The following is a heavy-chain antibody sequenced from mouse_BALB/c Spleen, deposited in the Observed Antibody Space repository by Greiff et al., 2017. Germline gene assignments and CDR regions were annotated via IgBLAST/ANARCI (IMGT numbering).Heavy chain of an antibody. Sequence: EVKVEESGPGLVKPSQSLSLTCTVTGYSITSDYAWNWIRQFPGNKLEWMGYISYSGSTSYNPSLKSRISITRDTSKNQFFLQLNSVTTEDTATYYCARGSSLYDGYYVYAMDYWGQGTSVTVSS. CDR1: GYSITSDYA. CDR2: ISYSGST. V-gene: IGHV3-2*02. CDR3: ARGSSLYDGYYVYAMDY. D-gene: IGHD2-3*01. J-gene: IGHJ4*01.